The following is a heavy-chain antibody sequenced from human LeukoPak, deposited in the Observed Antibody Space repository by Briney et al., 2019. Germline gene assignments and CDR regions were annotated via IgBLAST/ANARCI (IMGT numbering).Heavy chain of an antibody. CDR3: TKDRMATIIGEFDY. V-gene: IGHV3-20*04. CDR2: INWNGGST. D-gene: IGHD5-24*01. Sequence: GGSLRLSCAASGFTLDDYGMNWVRHAPGKGLEWVSGINWNGGSTGYADSVKGRFTISRDNSKNTLYLQMNSLRAEDTAVYYCTKDRMATIIGEFDYWGQGTLVTVSS. CDR1: GFTLDDYG. J-gene: IGHJ4*02.